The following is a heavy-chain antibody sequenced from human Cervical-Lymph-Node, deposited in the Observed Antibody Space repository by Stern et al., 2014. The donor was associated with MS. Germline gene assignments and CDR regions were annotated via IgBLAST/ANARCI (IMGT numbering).Heavy chain of an antibody. CDR2: ISHNGSS. J-gene: IGHJ5*02. Sequence: QVQLVESGPGLVKPSQTLSLTCTVSGASISTAGYHWTWIRQHPGKGLEWIGYISHNGSSYYSPSLKSRVTISVTTSKNQISLRVRSVTAADTAVYYCARCGSWNGDWFDPWGRGTLVTVAS. D-gene: IGHD1-1*01. CDR1: GASISTAGYH. CDR3: ARCGSWNGDWFDP. V-gene: IGHV4-31*03.